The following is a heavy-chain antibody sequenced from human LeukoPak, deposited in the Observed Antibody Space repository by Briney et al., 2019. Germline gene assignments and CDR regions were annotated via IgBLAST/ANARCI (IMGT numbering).Heavy chain of an antibody. Sequence: GASVKVSCKAPGYTFIDYHMHWARQAPGQGLEWMGRIHPSSGATNYAQRFQGRLTLTTDTSINTAYMELSRLTSDDTAVYYCARDLPFEDWGQGTLVTVSS. CDR1: GYTFIDYH. CDR3: ARDLPFED. J-gene: IGHJ1*01. V-gene: IGHV1-2*06. CDR2: IHPSSGAT.